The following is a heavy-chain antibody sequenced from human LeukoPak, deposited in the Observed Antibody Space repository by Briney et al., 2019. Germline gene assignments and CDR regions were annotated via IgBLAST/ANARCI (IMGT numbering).Heavy chain of an antibody. D-gene: IGHD7-27*01. V-gene: IGHV4-39*01. CDR1: GGSITRSNYY. Sequence: SETLSLTCSVSGGSITRSNYYWGWIRQPPGKGLEWIGGIYYSGTTYYNPSLKTRVTISVDTSKNQFSLKLTSVTAADTAVYHCAGLQNWGWYFDLWGRGTLVAVSS. CDR2: IYYSGTT. J-gene: IGHJ2*01. CDR3: AGLQNWGWYFDL.